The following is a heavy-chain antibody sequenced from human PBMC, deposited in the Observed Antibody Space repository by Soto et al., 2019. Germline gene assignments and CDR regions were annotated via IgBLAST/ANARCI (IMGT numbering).Heavy chain of an antibody. D-gene: IGHD3-22*01. CDR3: ARLSLLRGTMIVPVIGFDY. Sequence: KTSETLSLTCTVSGGSISSSSYYWGWIRQPPGKGLEWIGSIYYSGSTYYNPSLKSRVTISVDTSKNQFSLKLSSVTAADTAVYYCARLSLLRGTMIVPVIGFDYWGQGTLVTVSS. J-gene: IGHJ4*02. CDR1: GGSISSSSYY. CDR2: IYYSGST. V-gene: IGHV4-39*01.